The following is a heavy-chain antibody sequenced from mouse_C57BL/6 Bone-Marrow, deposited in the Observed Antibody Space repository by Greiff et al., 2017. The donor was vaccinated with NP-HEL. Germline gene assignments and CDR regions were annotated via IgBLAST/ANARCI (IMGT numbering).Heavy chain of an antibody. J-gene: IGHJ2*01. CDR3: ARWLRYFDY. Sequence: QVQLQQSGAELVRPGTSVKVSCKASGYAFTNYLIEWVKQRPGQGLEWIGVINPGSGGTNYNEKFKGKATLTADKSSSTAYMQLSSLTSEDSAVYFCARWLRYFDYWGQGTTLTVSS. CDR2: INPGSGGT. V-gene: IGHV1-54*01. D-gene: IGHD2-2*01. CDR1: GYAFTNYL.